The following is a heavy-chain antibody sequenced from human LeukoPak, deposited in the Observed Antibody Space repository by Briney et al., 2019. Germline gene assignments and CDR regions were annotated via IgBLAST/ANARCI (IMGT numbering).Heavy chain of an antibody. CDR3: ARDGYYDSSGYRNWFDP. CDR1: GGSISSYY. D-gene: IGHD3-22*01. J-gene: IGHJ5*02. Sequence: SETLSLTCTVSGGSISSYYWSWIRQPPGKGLEWIGYFYYSGSTNYNPSLKSRVTISVDTSNNQFSLKLSSVTAADTAVYYCARDGYYDSSGYRNWFDPWGQGTLVTVSS. V-gene: IGHV4-59*01. CDR2: FYYSGST.